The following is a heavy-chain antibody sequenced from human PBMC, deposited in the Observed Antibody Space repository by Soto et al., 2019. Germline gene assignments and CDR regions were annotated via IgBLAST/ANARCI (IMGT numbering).Heavy chain of an antibody. CDR1: GGSISSGDYY. V-gene: IGHV4-30-4*01. J-gene: IGHJ4*02. CDR3: ARVYSSGQDFGY. Sequence: PAETLSLNCTFSGGSISSGDYYWSWIRQPPGKGLEWIGYIYYSGSTYYNPSLKSRVTISVDTSKNQFSLKLSSVTAADTAVYYCARVYSSGQDFGYWGQGTLVTVSS. D-gene: IGHD6-19*01. CDR2: IYYSGST.